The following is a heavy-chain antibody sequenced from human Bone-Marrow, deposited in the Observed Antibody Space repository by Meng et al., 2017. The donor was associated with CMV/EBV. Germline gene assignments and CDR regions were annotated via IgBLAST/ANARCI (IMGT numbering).Heavy chain of an antibody. V-gene: IGHV4-31*02. CDR1: GSISSGVYY. D-gene: IGHD4-23*01. Sequence: GSISSGVYYWGWIRQHPGKGLEWIGYIYYSGSTYSNPSLKSRVTISVDTSKNQFSLKLSSVTAADTAVYYCARERPEDDYGGNGFDYWGQGTLVTVSS. CDR2: IYYSGST. J-gene: IGHJ4*02. CDR3: ARERPEDDYGGNGFDY.